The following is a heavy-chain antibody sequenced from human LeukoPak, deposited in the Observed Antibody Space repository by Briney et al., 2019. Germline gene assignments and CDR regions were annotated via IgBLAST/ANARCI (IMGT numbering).Heavy chain of an antibody. J-gene: IGHJ4*02. CDR2: IYYSGST. CDR3: ARDEHDYGDY. CDR1: GGSISSSSYY. V-gene: IGHV4-39*01. D-gene: IGHD1/OR15-1a*01. Sequence: SETLSLTCTVSGGSISSSSYYWGWIRQPPGKGLEWIGSIYYSGSTYYNPSLKSRVTISVDTSKNQFSLKLGSVTAADTAVYYCARDEHDYGDYWGQGTLVTVSS.